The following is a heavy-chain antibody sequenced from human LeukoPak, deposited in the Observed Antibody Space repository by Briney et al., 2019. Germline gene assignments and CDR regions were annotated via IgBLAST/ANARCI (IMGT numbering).Heavy chain of an antibody. CDR3: GRGRSGVYDY. CDR2: ISSSSTSK. J-gene: IGHJ4*02. D-gene: IGHD3-10*01. Sequence: GGSLRLSCAASGFTFSSYGMNWVRQAPGKGLEWVSGISSSSTSKYYADSVKGRFTISRDNSMNTLSLQMNGLRVEDTAVYYCGRGRSGVYDYWGQGTLVTVSS. V-gene: IGHV3-23*01. CDR1: GFTFSSYG.